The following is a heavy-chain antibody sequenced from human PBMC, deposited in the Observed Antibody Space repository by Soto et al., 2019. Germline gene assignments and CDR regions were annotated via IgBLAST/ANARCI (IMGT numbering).Heavy chain of an antibody. CDR1: GFTFNNYG. D-gene: IGHD4-17*01. V-gene: IGHV3-72*01. CDR2: TRNRANSYST. CDR3: AKNRFTVTPVNFDY. J-gene: IGHJ4*02. Sequence: PGXSLRLSCAASGFTFNNYGIHWVGQAPGKGLEWVGRTRNRANSYSTEYAASVKGRFTVSRDDSKDSVYLQMNNLMTEDTAVYYCAKNRFTVTPVNFDYWGQGTLVTVSS.